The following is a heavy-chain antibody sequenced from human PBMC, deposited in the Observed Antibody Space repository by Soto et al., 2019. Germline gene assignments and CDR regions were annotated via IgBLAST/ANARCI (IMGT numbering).Heavy chain of an antibody. CDR2: INHSGST. J-gene: IGHJ6*03. CDR3: ARGRYYGSGSYYKFYYYYYMDV. Sequence: SETLSLTCAVYGGSFSGYYWSWIRQPPGKGLEWIGEINHSGSTNYNPSLKSRVTISVDTSKNQFSLKLSSVTAADTAVYYCARGRYYGSGSYYKFYYYYYMDVWGKGTTVTVS. V-gene: IGHV4-34*01. CDR1: GGSFSGYY. D-gene: IGHD3-10*01.